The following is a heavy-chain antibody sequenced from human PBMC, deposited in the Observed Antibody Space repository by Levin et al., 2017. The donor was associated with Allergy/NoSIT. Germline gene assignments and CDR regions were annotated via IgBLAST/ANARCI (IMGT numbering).Heavy chain of an antibody. D-gene: IGHD6-19*01. V-gene: IGHV3-21*01. J-gene: IGHJ4*02. Sequence: PGESLKISCAASGFTFSSYSMNWVRQAPGKGLEWVSSISSSSSYIYFADSVKGRFTISRDNAKNSLYLQMNSLRAEDTAVYYCARESGGWYFDYWGQGTLVTVSS. CDR2: ISSSSSYI. CDR1: GFTFSSYS. CDR3: ARESGGWYFDY.